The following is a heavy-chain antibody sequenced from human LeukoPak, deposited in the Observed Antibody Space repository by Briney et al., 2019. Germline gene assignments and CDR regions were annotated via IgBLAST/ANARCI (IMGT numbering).Heavy chain of an antibody. D-gene: IGHD5-18*01. CDR2: IDPSDSYT. Sequence: GESLKIPCKGSGYSFTSYWISWVRQMPGKGLEWMGRIDPSDSYTNYSPSFQGHVTISADKSISTAYLQWSSLKASDTAMYYCARHGQGGYSYGRWGQGTLVTVSS. CDR1: GYSFTSYW. V-gene: IGHV5-10-1*01. CDR3: ARHGQGGYSYGR. J-gene: IGHJ4*02.